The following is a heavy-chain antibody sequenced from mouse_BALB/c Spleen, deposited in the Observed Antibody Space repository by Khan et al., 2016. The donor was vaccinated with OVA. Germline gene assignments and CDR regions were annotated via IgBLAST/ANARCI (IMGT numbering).Heavy chain of an antibody. J-gene: IGHJ2*01. V-gene: IGHV5-17*02. CDR1: GFTFSSFG. CDR2: ISSGSNTT. D-gene: IGHD1-2*01. CDR3: ARDSYGYMGYFDY. Sequence: EVELGESGGGLVQPGGSRKLSCAASGFTFSSFGMHWVRQAPEKGLEWVAYISSGSNTTYYAATLKGRFTISRDNPKNTLFLQMTSLRSEDTAMYYCARDSYGYMGYFDYWGQGTTLTVSS.